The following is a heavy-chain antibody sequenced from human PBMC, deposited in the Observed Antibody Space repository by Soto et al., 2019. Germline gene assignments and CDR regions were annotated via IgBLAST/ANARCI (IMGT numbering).Heavy chain of an antibody. V-gene: IGHV3-53*01. D-gene: IGHD3-10*01. Sequence: EVQLVESGGGLIQPGGSLRLSCAVSGFTVSNNYMSWVRQAPGKGLEGVSVIYSGGYTAYGDSVKGRFTISRDNSKNPPLSQKKARGAHDAAVVYWGTPPGGGGYWGQGTLVTVSS. CDR3: GTPPGGGGY. CDR2: IYSGGYT. J-gene: IGHJ4*02. CDR1: GFTVSNNY.